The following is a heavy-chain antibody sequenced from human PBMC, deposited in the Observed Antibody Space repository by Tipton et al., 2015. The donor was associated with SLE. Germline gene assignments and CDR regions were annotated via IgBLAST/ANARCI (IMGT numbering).Heavy chain of an antibody. Sequence: TLSLTCTVSGGSISSSSYYWGWIRQPPGKGLEWIGSIYYSGSTYYNPSLKSRVTISVDTSKNQFSLKLSPVTAADTAVYYCARDHIAARWTGRWFDPWGQGTLVTVSS. CDR1: GGSISSSSYY. J-gene: IGHJ5*02. D-gene: IGHD6-6*01. CDR3: ARDHIAARWTGRWFDP. CDR2: IYYSGST. V-gene: IGHV4-39*07.